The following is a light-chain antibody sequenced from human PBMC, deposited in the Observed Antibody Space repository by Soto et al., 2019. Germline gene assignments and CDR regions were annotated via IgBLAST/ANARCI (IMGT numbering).Light chain of an antibody. V-gene: IGKV1-9*01. CDR3: QQLNSYSIT. CDR1: QGISSY. CDR2: AAS. J-gene: IGKJ5*01. Sequence: DIQLTQSPSFLSGSVGDRVTITCRASQGISSYLAWYQQKPGKAPKLLIYAASTLQSGVPSRFSGSGSGTEFTLTISSLQPEDFATYYCQQLNSYSITFGQGTRLEIK.